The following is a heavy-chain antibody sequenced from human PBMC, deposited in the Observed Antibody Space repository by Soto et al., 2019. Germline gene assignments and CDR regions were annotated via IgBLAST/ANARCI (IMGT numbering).Heavy chain of an antibody. V-gene: IGHV3-30*18. CDR1: GFTFSSYG. CDR2: ISYDGSNK. D-gene: IGHD6-19*01. CDR3: AKDGGSGWYFDGMDV. Sequence: QVQLVESGGGVVQPGRSLRLSCAASGFTFSSYGMHWVRQAPGKGLEWVAVISYDGSNKYYADSVKGRFTISRDNSKNKLDLQMNSLRGEDTAVYYCAKDGGSGWYFDGMDVWGQGTTVTVSS. J-gene: IGHJ6*02.